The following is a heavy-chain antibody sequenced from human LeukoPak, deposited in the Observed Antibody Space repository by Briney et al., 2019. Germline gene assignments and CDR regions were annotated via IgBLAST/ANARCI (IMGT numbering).Heavy chain of an antibody. CDR1: GFTFSSYS. J-gene: IGHJ3*01. CDR3: APYCSFFCCNFGFFYF. D-gene: IGHD2-15*01. Sequence: GSLRLSCAASGFTFSSYSMNWVRQAPGKGLEWVSSIISSSSYIYYADSVKGRFTISRDNAKNSLSLEMSSLRAGDTAVYYCAPYCSFFCCNFGFFYFWGQGTTLTLSP. V-gene: IGHV3-21*04. CDR2: IISSSSYI.